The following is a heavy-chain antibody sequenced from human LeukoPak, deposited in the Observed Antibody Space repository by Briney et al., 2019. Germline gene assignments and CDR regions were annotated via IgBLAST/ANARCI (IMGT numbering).Heavy chain of an antibody. CDR1: GYTFTTYF. Sequence: ASVKVSCKTSGYTFTTYFISWVRQAPGQGLEWMGWISGNNDNANYAQNLQGRDTMTTDTSTTTAYMELRSLRSDDTAVYFCARDNPLGDDDLDYWGQGTLVTVSS. CDR3: ARDNPLGDDDLDY. J-gene: IGHJ4*02. V-gene: IGHV1-18*01. D-gene: IGHD1-1*01. CDR2: ISGNNDNA.